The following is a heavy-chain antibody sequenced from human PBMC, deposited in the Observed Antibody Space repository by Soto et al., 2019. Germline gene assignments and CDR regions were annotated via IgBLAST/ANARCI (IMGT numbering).Heavy chain of an antibody. Sequence: QLQLQESGPGLVKPSETLSLTCTVSGGSISSSSYYWGWIRQPPGKGLEWIGSIYYSGSTYYNPSLKSRVTISVDTSKNQFSLKLSSVTAADTAVYYCAQTVTTSCCAFDIWGQGTMVTVSS. CDR1: GGSISSSSYY. D-gene: IGHD4-17*01. CDR2: IYYSGST. CDR3: AQTVTTSCCAFDI. J-gene: IGHJ3*02. V-gene: IGHV4-39*01.